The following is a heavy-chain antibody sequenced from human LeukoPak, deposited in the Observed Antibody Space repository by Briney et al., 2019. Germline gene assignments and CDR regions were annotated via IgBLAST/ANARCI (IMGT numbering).Heavy chain of an antibody. D-gene: IGHD6-19*01. J-gene: IGHJ4*02. CDR1: GFTFDDYG. CDR2: INWSGGRT. CDR3: ARDGGAVAALSY. V-gene: IGHV3-20*04. Sequence: GGSLRLSCAASGFTFDDYGMSWVRQAPGKGLEWVSGINWSGGRTGYADSLKGRFTISRDNARNTLYLQMNSLRAEDTAVYYCARDGGAVAALSYWGQGTLVTVSS.